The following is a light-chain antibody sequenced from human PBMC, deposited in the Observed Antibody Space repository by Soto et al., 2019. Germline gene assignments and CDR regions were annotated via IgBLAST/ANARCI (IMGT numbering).Light chain of an antibody. Sequence: QSALTQPASVSGSPGQSITISCTGSSSDVGGYNHVSWYQQHPGKAPNLMIYEVSNRPSGVSNRFSGSKSGNTASLTISGLQAEDEADYYCSSYTTSTTRIIFGGGTKVTVL. CDR2: EVS. CDR3: SSYTTSTTRII. J-gene: IGLJ2*01. CDR1: SSDVGGYNH. V-gene: IGLV2-14*01.